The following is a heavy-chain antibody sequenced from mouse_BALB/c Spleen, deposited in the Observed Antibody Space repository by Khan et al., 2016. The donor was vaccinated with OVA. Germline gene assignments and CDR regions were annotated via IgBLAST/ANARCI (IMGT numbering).Heavy chain of an antibody. D-gene: IGHD1-2*01. CDR3: STTPYFAYILDH. J-gene: IGHJ4*01. CDR1: GYTFTNYG. CDR2: INTYTGDP. V-gene: IGHV9-3-1*01. Sequence: QIQLVQSGPELKKPGETVKISCKASGYTFTNYGMNWVKQSPGKALKWMGWINTYTGDPTYADDFKGRFAFSLETSASTAYLQINNLKNEDTATDYCSTTPYFAYILDHWGQGTSVTVSS.